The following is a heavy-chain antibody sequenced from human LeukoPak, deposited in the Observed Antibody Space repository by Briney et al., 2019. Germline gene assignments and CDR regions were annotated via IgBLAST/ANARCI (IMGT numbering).Heavy chain of an antibody. J-gene: IGHJ4*02. CDR3: ARAPRYYDSSGYYGGNY. D-gene: IGHD3-22*01. V-gene: IGHV1-46*01. CDR1: GYTFTSYY. CDR2: IYPSGGST. Sequence: ASVKVSCKASGYTFTSYYMHWVRQAPGQGLEWMGIIYPSGGSTSYAQKFQGRVTMTRDTSTSTVYMELSSLRSEDTAVYYCARAPRYYDSSGYYGGNYWGQGTLVTVSS.